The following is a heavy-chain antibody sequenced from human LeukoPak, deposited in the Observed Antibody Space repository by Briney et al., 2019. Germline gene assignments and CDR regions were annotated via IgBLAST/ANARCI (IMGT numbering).Heavy chain of an antibody. CDR2: IIPIFGTA. CDR1: GGTFSSYA. Sequence: ASVKVSCMASGGTFSSYAISWVRQAPGQGPEWMGRIIPIFGTANYAQKFQGRVTITADKSTSTAYMELSSLRSEDTAVYYCARVGGAEGDQEDNGYSGYGWGQGTLVTVSS. CDR3: ARVGGAEGDQEDNGYSGYG. D-gene: IGHD5-12*01. J-gene: IGHJ4*02. V-gene: IGHV1-69*06.